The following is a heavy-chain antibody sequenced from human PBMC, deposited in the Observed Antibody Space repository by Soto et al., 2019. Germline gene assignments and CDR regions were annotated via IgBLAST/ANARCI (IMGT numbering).Heavy chain of an antibody. CDR3: AAGGGLPRYY. J-gene: IGHJ4*02. CDR1: GGSISSGGYS. D-gene: IGHD5-12*01. CDR2: IYHSGST. Sequence: QLQLQESGSGLVKPSQTLSLTCAVSGGSISSGGYSWSWIRQPPGKGLECIGYIYHSGSTYYNPSLNSRVTISVDRSKNHFSLKLRSVTAADTAVYYCAAGGGLPRYYWGQGTLVTVSS. V-gene: IGHV4-30-2*01.